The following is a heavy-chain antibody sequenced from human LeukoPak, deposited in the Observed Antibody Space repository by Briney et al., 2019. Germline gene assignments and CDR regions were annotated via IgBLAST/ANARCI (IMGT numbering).Heavy chain of an antibody. CDR1: GFTFSSYW. V-gene: IGHV3-7*01. J-gene: IGHJ4*02. CDR2: IKKDGSEK. CDR3: ARDVGYFGSGSYPDYFDY. D-gene: IGHD3-10*01. Sequence: PGGSLRLSCAASGFTFSSYWMSWVRQAPGKGLEWVANIKKDGSEKYYVDSVKGRFTISRDNAKHSLYLQMNSLRVEDTAVYYCARDVGYFGSGSYPDYFDYWGQGTLVTVSS.